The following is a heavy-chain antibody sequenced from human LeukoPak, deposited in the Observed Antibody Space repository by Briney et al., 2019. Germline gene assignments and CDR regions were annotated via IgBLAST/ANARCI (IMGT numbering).Heavy chain of an antibody. CDR1: GFTFSSYW. Sequence: PGGSLRLSCAASGFTFSSYWMHWVRQAPGKGLVWVSRINSDGSSTSYADSVKGRFTIFRDNVKNTLYLQMNSLRVEDTAVYYCARAHNDYGDYSLGYWGQGTLVTVSS. J-gene: IGHJ4*02. CDR2: INSDGSST. CDR3: ARAHNDYGDYSLGY. D-gene: IGHD4-17*01. V-gene: IGHV3-74*01.